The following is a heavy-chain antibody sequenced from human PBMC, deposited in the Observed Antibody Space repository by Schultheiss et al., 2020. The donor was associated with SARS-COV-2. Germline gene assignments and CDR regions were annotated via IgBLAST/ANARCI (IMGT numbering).Heavy chain of an antibody. D-gene: IGHD2-15*01. Sequence: GGSLRLSCAASGFTFSSYWMHWVRQAPGKGLVWVSRINSDGSSTSYADSVKGRFTISRDNAKNTLYLQMNSLRAEDTAVYYCATEGVVVVAATEVDDAFDIWGQGTMVTVSS. CDR3: ATEGVVVVAATEVDDAFDI. V-gene: IGHV3-74*01. CDR2: INSDGSST. J-gene: IGHJ3*02. CDR1: GFTFSSYW.